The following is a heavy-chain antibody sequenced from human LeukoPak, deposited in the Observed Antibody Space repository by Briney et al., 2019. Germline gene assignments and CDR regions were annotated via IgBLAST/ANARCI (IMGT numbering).Heavy chain of an antibody. CDR2: IFHSGNS. CDR1: GYSMSSGYY. J-gene: IGHJ4*02. V-gene: IGHV4-38-2*02. Sequence: TSETLSLTCTVSGYSMSSGYYWGWIRQPPGKGLQWIGSIFHSGNSYYNPSLKSRVTISVDTSKNQFSLKLSSVTAADTAVYYCAKIVTAGYYYFDSWGQGTLVTVSS. CDR3: AKIVTAGYYYFDS. D-gene: IGHD2/OR15-2a*01.